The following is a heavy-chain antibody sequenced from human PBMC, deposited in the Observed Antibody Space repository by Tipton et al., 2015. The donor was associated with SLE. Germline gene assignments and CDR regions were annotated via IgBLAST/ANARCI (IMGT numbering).Heavy chain of an antibody. Sequence: SLRLSCAASGFTFSAYAMHWVRQAPGKGLEWVAVISYDGTNKYYADSVKGRFTISRDNSKNTLYLQMNSLRAEDTAVYYCARVPFYYYYYMDVWGKGTTVTVSS. J-gene: IGHJ6*03. V-gene: IGHV3-30*04. CDR3: ARVPFYYYYYMDV. CDR2: ISYDGTNK. CDR1: GFTFSAYA.